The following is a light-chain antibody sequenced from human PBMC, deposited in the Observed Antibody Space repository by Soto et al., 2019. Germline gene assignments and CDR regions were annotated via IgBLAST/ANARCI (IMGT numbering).Light chain of an antibody. Sequence: DIQMTQSPSSLSASVGDRVTITCRASQTISRFLNWYQWKPGKAPKFLIHDASNLQSGVPTRVSGSGSGTDFTLTISSLPPEDFATYYCQQSFSTPPTFGQGTKLEIK. J-gene: IGKJ2*01. V-gene: IGKV1-39*01. CDR1: QTISRF. CDR2: DAS. CDR3: QQSFSTPPT.